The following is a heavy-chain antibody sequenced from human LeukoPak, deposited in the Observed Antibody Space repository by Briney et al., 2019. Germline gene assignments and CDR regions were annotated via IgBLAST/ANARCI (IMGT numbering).Heavy chain of an antibody. Sequence: EGSLRLSCAASGFTFSTYGMHWVRQAPGKGLEWVAVISYDGSNEYYADSVKGRFTISRDNSKNTLYLQMSSLRAEDTAVYYCAKEFNRGLPDYWGQGTLVTVPS. CDR1: GFTFSTYG. J-gene: IGHJ4*02. CDR2: ISYDGSNE. CDR3: AKEFNRGLPDY. V-gene: IGHV3-30*18. D-gene: IGHD2-21*01.